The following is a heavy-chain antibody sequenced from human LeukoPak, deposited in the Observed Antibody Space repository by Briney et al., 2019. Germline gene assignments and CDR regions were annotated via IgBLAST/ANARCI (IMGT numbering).Heavy chain of an antibody. V-gene: IGHV4-61*02. CDR2: IYTSGST. CDR3: ARQGKVGAGDY. J-gene: IGHJ4*02. Sequence: PSETLSLTCTVSGGSISSGSYYWSWIRQPAGKGLEWIGRIYTSGSTNYNPSLKSRVTISVDTSKNQFSLKLSSVTAADTAVYYCARQGKVGAGDYWGQGTLVTVSS. D-gene: IGHD1-26*01. CDR1: GGSISSGSYY.